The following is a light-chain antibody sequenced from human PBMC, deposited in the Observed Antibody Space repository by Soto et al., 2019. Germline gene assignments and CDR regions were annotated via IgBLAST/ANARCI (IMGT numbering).Light chain of an antibody. Sequence: DIVMTQSPDSLAVSLGERATINCKSSQSVLYSSTNKNYLAWYQQKPGQPPKLLIYWASTRESGVPDRFSGSGSGTDFTLTISSLHAEDVAVYYCQQYYSTLYTFGQGTKLEIK. CDR3: QQYYSTLYT. J-gene: IGKJ2*01. CDR2: WAS. CDR1: QSVLYSSTNKNY. V-gene: IGKV4-1*01.